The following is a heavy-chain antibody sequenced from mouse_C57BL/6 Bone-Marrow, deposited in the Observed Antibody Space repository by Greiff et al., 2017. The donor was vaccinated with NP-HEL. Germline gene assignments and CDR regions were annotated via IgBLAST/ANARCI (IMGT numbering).Heavy chain of an antibody. D-gene: IGHD2-2*01. CDR3: ARRGIYYGYDGFAY. V-gene: IGHV2-2*01. J-gene: IGHJ3*01. CDR1: GFSLTSYG. Sequence: QVQLKESGPGLVQPSQSLSITCTVSGFSLTSYGVHWVRQSPGKGLEWLGVIWSGGSTDYNAAFISRLSISKDNSKSQVFFKMNSLQADDTAIYYCARRGIYYGYDGFAYWGQGTLVTVSA. CDR2: IWSGGST.